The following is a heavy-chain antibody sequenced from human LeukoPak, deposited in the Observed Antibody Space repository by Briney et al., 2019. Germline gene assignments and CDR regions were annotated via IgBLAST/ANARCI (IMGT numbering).Heavy chain of an antibody. J-gene: IGHJ4*02. V-gene: IGHV3-49*04. D-gene: IGHD3-10*01. CDR2: IRSKAYGGTT. Sequence: GGSLRLSCTTSGFTFSDYGMSWVRQAPGKGLEWVGFIRSKAYGGTTENAASVKVTFTISRDDSKSIAYLKMNSLKTEDTAVYYCTGSFGELTFFDYWGLGTLVIVSS. CDR3: TGSFGELTFFDY. CDR1: GFTFSDYG.